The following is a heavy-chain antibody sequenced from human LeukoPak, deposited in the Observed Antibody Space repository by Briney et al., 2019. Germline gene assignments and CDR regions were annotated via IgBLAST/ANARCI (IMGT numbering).Heavy chain of an antibody. J-gene: IGHJ4*02. CDR2: ISYDGSNK. CDR3: ARGSGYSYGFTGRERTKSRLDY. D-gene: IGHD5-18*01. Sequence: TGGSLRLSCAASGFTFSNYAMNWVRQAPGKGLEWVAVISYDGSNKYYTDSVKGRFTISRDNSKNTLYLQMNSLRVEDTAVYYCARGSGYSYGFTGRERTKSRLDYWGQGTLVTVSS. V-gene: IGHV3-30*04. CDR1: GFTFSNYA.